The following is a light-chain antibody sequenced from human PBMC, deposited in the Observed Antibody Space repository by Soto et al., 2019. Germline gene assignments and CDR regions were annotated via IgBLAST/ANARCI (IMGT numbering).Light chain of an antibody. CDR2: KAS. CDR3: QKLNSYPLT. CDR1: QSISSW. J-gene: IGKJ4*01. Sequence: DIQMPNSPSTLSASVGASVTITGRASQSISSWLAWYQQKPGKATKLLIYKASGLESGVPSRFSGSGSGTDFTLPISSLQPEDFATSYCQKLNSYPLTVGGGNKVDIK. V-gene: IGKV1-5*03.